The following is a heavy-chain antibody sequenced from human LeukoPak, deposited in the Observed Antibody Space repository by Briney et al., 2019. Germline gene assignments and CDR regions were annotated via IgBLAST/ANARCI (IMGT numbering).Heavy chain of an antibody. J-gene: IGHJ5*02. D-gene: IGHD3-10*01. V-gene: IGHV1-69*01. Sequence: GSSVKVSCKASGGTFSSYAISWVRQAPGQGLEWMGGIIPIFGTANYAQKFQGRVTITADESTSTAYMELSSLRSEDTAVYYCARVAVTMVRGVIIGTRGWFDPWGQETLVTVSS. CDR2: IIPIFGTA. CDR3: ARVAVTMVRGVIIGTRGWFDP. CDR1: GGTFSSYA.